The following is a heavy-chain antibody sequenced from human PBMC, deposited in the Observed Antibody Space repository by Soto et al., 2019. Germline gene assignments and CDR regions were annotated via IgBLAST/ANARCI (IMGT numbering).Heavy chain of an antibody. Sequence: ASVKVSCKASGYTFTGYYMHWVRQAPGQGLEWMGWINPNSGGTNYAQKFQGWVTMTRDTSISTAYMELSRLRSDDTAVYYCGMSGRGQTYTGMYVCGPETTVTVSS. D-gene: IGHD1-1*01. CDR1: GYTFTGYY. CDR2: INPNSGGT. V-gene: IGHV1-2*04. CDR3: GMSGRGQTYTGMYV. J-gene: IGHJ6*02.